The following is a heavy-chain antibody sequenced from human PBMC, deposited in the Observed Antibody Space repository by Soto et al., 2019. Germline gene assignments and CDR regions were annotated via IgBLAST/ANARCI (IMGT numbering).Heavy chain of an antibody. CDR2: ISHDGGT. Sequence: QVQLQQWGAGLLRPSETLSLTCAFYGGSFDDFYWSWVRQSPGKGLEWVGEISHDGGTNYSPSLAIRVTISVDTSKNQFSLHVRSVTAADTGLYYCARGQLVWYGDLTPYHRDMDVWGQGTTVTVSS. J-gene: IGHJ6*02. CDR1: GGSFDDFY. D-gene: IGHD3-10*01. V-gene: IGHV4-34*02. CDR3: ARGQLVWYGDLTPYHRDMDV.